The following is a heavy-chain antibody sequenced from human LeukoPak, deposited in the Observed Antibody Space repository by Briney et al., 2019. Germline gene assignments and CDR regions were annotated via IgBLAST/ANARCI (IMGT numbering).Heavy chain of an antibody. Sequence: PGGSLRLSCATSGFTFGTHSMSWVRQAPGKGLEWVSGISGSGDRTHYADSVKGRFTISRDNSKNTVTLQMNSLTVDDTAVYYCAKYCVTTTCYERLFDFWGQGTLVTV. V-gene: IGHV3-23*01. CDR2: ISGSGDRT. CDR3: AKYCVTTTCYERLFDF. CDR1: GFTFGTHS. D-gene: IGHD2-2*01. J-gene: IGHJ4*02.